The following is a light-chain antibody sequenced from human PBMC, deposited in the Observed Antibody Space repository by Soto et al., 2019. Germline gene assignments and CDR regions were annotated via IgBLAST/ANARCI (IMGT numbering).Light chain of an antibody. CDR1: SSDVGGYKY. V-gene: IGLV2-14*03. J-gene: IGLJ1*01. CDR3: SSYTSSSTLYV. Sequence: QSALTQPASVSGSPGQSITISCTGTSSDVGGYKYVSWYQKHPGKAPKLMIYDVNNRPSGVSNRFSGSKSGNTASLTISGLQAEDEADYYCSSYTSSSTLYVFGTGTKLTVL. CDR2: DVN.